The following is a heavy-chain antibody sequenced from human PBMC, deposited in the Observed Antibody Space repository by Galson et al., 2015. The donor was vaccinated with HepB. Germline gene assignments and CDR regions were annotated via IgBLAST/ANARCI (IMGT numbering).Heavy chain of an antibody. V-gene: IGHV1-18*04. Sequence: SVKVSCKASGYTFTSYGISWVRQAPGQGLEWMGWISAYNGNTNYAQKLQGRVTMTTDTSTSTAYMELRSLRSDDTAVYYCARGRGYGDYLYYFDYWGQGTLVTVSS. D-gene: IGHD4-17*01. CDR3: ARGRGYGDYLYYFDY. J-gene: IGHJ4*02. CDR1: GYTFTSYG. CDR2: ISAYNGNT.